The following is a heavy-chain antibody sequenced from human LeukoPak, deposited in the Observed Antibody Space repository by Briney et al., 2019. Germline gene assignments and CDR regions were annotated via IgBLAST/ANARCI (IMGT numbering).Heavy chain of an antibody. J-gene: IGHJ4*02. D-gene: IGHD3-22*01. Sequence: GGSLRLSCAVSGITLSNYGMSWVRQAPGKGLEWVAGISGSGGSTNYADSVKGRFTIFRDNAKNTLYLQLHSLRAEDTAVYFCAKRGVVIRVILVGFHKEAYYFDYWGQGTLVTVSS. CDR2: ISGSGGST. CDR1: GITLSNYG. CDR3: AKRGVVIRVILVGFHKEAYYFDY. V-gene: IGHV3-23*01.